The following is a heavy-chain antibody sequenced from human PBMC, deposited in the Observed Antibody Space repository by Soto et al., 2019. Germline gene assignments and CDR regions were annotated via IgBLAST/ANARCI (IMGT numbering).Heavy chain of an antibody. CDR2: INAGNGNT. Sequence: ASVKVSCKASGYTFTSYAMHWVRQAPGQRLEWMGWINAGNGNTKYSQKFQGRVTITRDTSASTAYMELSSLRSEDTAVYYCARVSSYCSSTSCPPSFDDSGQGTLVTVSS. V-gene: IGHV1-3*01. J-gene: IGHJ4*02. D-gene: IGHD2-2*01. CDR1: GYTFTSYA. CDR3: ARVSSYCSSTSCPPSFDD.